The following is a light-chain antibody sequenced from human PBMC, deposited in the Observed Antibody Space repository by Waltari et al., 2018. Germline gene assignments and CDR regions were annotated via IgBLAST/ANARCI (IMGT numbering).Light chain of an antibody. CDR3: QHYNSSSWM. CDR2: VAS. J-gene: IGKJ1*01. V-gene: IGKV1-39*01. Sequence: IQMTQSPSSLSASVGDRVTITCRASQSISTSLNWYQQIPGKAPKLLIYVASTLQSGVPSRFSGSGSGTDFSLTISSLQPEDFATYYCQHYNSSSWMFGQGTKVEIK. CDR1: QSISTS.